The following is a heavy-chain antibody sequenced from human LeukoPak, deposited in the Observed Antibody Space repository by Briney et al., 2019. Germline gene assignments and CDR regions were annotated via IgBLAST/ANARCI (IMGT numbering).Heavy chain of an antibody. CDR3: ARTGAWAAADDY. V-gene: IGHV4-4*07. CDR2: IYTSGST. Sequence: SETESLTCTVSGGSISSYYWSCIRQPAGKGLEWIGRIYTSGSTNYNPSLKSRVTMSVDTSKNQFSLKLSSVTAADTAVYYCARTGAWAAADDYWGQGTLVTVSS. J-gene: IGHJ4*02. CDR1: GGSISSYY. D-gene: IGHD6-13*01.